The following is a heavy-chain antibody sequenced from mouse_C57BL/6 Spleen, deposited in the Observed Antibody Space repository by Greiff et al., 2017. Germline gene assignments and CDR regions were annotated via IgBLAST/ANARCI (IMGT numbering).Heavy chain of an antibody. J-gene: IGHJ4*01. CDR1: GYTFTSYW. Sequence: QVHVKQPGAELVKPGASVKMSCKASGYTFTSYWITWVKQRPGQGLEWIGDIYPGSGSTNYNEKFKSKATLTVDTSSSTAYMQLSSLTSEDSAVYYCARDYYGSSYDYYAMDYWGQGTSVTVSS. V-gene: IGHV1-55*01. CDR3: ARDYYGSSYDYYAMDY. D-gene: IGHD1-1*01. CDR2: IYPGSGST.